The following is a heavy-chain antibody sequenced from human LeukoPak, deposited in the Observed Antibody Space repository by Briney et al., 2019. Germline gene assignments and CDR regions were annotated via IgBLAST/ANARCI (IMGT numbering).Heavy chain of an antibody. V-gene: IGHV4-34*01. Sequence: SETLSLTCAVYGGSFSGYYWSWNRQPPGKGLEWIGEINHSGSTNYNLSLKSRVTISVDTSKNQFSLKLSSVTAADTAVYYCARFEYDFWSRMPGEDGMDVWGLGTTVTVSS. CDR1: GGSFSGYY. CDR3: ARFEYDFWSRMPGEDGMDV. CDR2: INHSGST. J-gene: IGHJ6*02. D-gene: IGHD3-3*01.